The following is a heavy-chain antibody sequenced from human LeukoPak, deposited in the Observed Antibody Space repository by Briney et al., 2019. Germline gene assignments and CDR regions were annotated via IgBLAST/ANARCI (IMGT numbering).Heavy chain of an antibody. CDR2: VSGSGASGGVAT. Sequence: PGGSLRLSCAASGFTFSTFAMSWVRQAPGKGLEWVSAVSGSGASGGVATYYADSVKGRFTISRDNAKNSLYLQMNSLRAEDTAVYYCARRSGYYDFWSGPNPLYYYYYYGMDVWGQGTTVTVSS. CDR3: ARRSGYYDFWSGPNPLYYYYYYGMDV. CDR1: GFTFSTFA. D-gene: IGHD3-3*01. V-gene: IGHV3-23*01. J-gene: IGHJ6*02.